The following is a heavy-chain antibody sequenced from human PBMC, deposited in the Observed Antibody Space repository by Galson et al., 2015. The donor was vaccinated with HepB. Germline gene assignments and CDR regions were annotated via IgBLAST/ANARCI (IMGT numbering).Heavy chain of an antibody. CDR3: ARARGGNYYRGSDY. V-gene: IGHV1-3*01. CDR1: GYIFTSYA. Sequence: SVKVSCKASGYIFTSYAMHWVRQAPGQSLEWMAWINAGNGNTKYSQRFQGRVTITRDTFASTAYMELSSLRSEDTAVYYCARARGGNYYRGSDYWGQGSLVTVSS. D-gene: IGHD4-23*01. J-gene: IGHJ4*02. CDR2: INAGNGNT.